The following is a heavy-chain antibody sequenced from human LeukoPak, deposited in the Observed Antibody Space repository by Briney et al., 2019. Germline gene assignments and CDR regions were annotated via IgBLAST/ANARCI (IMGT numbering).Heavy chain of an antibody. D-gene: IGHD3-22*01. CDR1: GGSISSSNW. J-gene: IGHJ4*02. CDR3: ARGSSGYIHYFDH. Sequence: SETLSLTCAVSGGSISSSNWWSWVRQPPGKGLEWIGEIYHSGSTNYNPSLKSRVTISVDKSKNQFSLKLSSVTAADTAVYYCARGSSGYIHYFDHWGQGTLVTVSS. V-gene: IGHV4-4*02. CDR2: IYHSGST.